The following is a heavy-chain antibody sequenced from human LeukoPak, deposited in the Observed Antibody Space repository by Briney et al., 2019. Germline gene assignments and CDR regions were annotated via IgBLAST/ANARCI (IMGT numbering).Heavy chain of an antibody. CDR2: INSDGSST. V-gene: IGHV3-74*01. CDR3: ARTQYSGSKLDY. Sequence: GGSLRLSCAASGFTFSSYWMHWVRQAPGKGLVWVSHINSDGSSTSYADSVKGRFTISRDNAKNTLYLQMNSLRAEDTAVFYCARTQYSGSKLDYWGQGILVTVSS. D-gene: IGHD1-26*01. J-gene: IGHJ4*02. CDR1: GFTFSSYW.